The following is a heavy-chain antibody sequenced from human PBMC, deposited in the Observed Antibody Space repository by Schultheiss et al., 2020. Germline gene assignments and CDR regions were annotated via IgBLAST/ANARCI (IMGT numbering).Heavy chain of an antibody. CDR2: INPNSGGT. D-gene: IGHD3-9*01. CDR1: GYTFTSYA. Sequence: ASVKVSCKASGYTFTSYAMHWVRQAPGQRLEWMGWINPNSGGTNYAQKFQGRVTMTRDTSISTAYMELSRLRSDDTAVYYCAKDRGLRYFDWLQVNWFDPWGQGTLVTVAS. J-gene: IGHJ5*02. CDR3: AKDRGLRYFDWLQVNWFDP. V-gene: IGHV1-2*02.